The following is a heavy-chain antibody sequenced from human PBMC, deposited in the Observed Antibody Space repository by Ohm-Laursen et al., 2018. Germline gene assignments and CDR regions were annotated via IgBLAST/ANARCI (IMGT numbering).Heavy chain of an antibody. J-gene: IGHJ4*02. Sequence: GTLSLTCAVYGGSFSGYYWSWIRQPPGTGLEWIGEINHSGSTTYNPSLKSRVTISVDTSKNQFSLKLSSVTAADTAVYYCARSAVAGWSYYWGQGTLVTVSS. CDR3: ARSAVAGWSYY. CDR2: INHSGST. CDR1: GGSFSGYY. V-gene: IGHV4-34*01. D-gene: IGHD6-19*01.